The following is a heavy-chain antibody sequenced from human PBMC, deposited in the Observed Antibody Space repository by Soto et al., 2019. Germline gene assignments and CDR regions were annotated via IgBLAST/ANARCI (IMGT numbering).Heavy chain of an antibody. CDR2: ISAYNGNT. Sequence: ASVKVSCKASGYTFTSYGISWVRQAPGQGLEWMGWISAYNGNTNYAQKLQGRVTVTSDTSINTVHMELSSLRSEDTAVYYCARRAETNGWNGFGADKYYFDFWGQGTLVTVSS. D-gene: IGHD1-1*01. V-gene: IGHV1-18*01. CDR3: ARRAETNGWNGFGADKYYFDF. CDR1: GYTFTSYG. J-gene: IGHJ4*02.